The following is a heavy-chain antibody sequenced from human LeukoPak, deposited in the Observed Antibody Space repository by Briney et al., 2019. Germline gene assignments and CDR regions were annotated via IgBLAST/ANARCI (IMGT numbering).Heavy chain of an antibody. D-gene: IGHD3-16*02. CDR2: IYYSGST. CDR3: ARGNFDDYVWGSYRYADS. V-gene: IGHV4-59*12. Sequence: SETLSLTCTVSGGSISSYYWSWIRQPPGKGLEWIGYIYYSGSTNYNPSLKSRVTISVDTSKNRFSLKLSSVTAADTAVYYCARGNFDDYVWGSYRYADSWGQGTLVTVSS. J-gene: IGHJ4*02. CDR1: GGSISSYY.